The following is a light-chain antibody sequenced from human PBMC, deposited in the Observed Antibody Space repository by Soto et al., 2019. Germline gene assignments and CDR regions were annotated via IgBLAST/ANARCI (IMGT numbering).Light chain of an antibody. CDR1: QSLTTNY. CDR3: QQGVT. V-gene: IGKV3-20*01. Sequence: DIVLTQSPGTLSLSPGERATLSCRASQSLTTNYLAWYQQKPGQAPRLLIYDASSRATGIPDRFSGSGSGTDFTLTIAILEPEDFAVFYCQQGVTFGGGTKVEIK. CDR2: DAS. J-gene: IGKJ4*01.